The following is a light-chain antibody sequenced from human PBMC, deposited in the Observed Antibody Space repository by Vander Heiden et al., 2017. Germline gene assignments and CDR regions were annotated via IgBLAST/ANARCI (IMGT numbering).Light chain of an antibody. Sequence: QSAPTQPPSASGTPGQRFTISCSGSSSNIGSNTVNWYQQLPETAPKLLIYSDNQRPTGVPDRFSGSKSGTSASLGISGLQSEDEADYYCARWDDSLNGPEFGGGTKLTVL. J-gene: IGLJ3*02. CDR3: ARWDDSLNGPE. V-gene: IGLV1-44*01. CDR2: SDN. CDR1: SSNIGSNT.